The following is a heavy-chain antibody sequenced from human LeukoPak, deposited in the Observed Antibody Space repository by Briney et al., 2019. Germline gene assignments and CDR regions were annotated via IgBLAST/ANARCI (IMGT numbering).Heavy chain of an antibody. Sequence: ASVKVSCTASGYTFTGYYMHWVRQAPGQGLEWMGWINPNHGDTNYAQKFQGRVTMTRDTSISTAYMELSRLRSDDTAVYYCARDYSNYDILTGYYKVWAFDIWGQGTMVTVSS. CDR2: INPNHGDT. V-gene: IGHV1-2*02. D-gene: IGHD3-9*01. CDR3: ARDYSNYDILTGYYKVWAFDI. CDR1: GYTFTGYY. J-gene: IGHJ3*02.